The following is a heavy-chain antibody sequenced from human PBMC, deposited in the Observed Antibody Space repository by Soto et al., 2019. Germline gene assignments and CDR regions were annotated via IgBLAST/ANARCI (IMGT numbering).Heavy chain of an antibody. V-gene: IGHV3-48*01. Sequence: EVQLVESGGGLVQPGGSLRLSCAASGFTFSSYSMNWVRQAPGKGLEWVSYISSSSSTIYYADSVKGRFTISRDNAKNSLYLQMNSLRAEDTAVYYCARRVVAANHDAFDIWGQGTMVTVSS. CDR3: ARRVVAANHDAFDI. D-gene: IGHD2-15*01. CDR2: ISSSSSTI. J-gene: IGHJ3*02. CDR1: GFTFSSYS.